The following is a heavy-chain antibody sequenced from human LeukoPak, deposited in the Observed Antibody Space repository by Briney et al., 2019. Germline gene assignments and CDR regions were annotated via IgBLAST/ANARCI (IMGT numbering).Heavy chain of an antibody. D-gene: IGHD1-26*01. CDR2: ISGSGGST. J-gene: IGHJ5*02. Sequence: GGTLRLSCAASGFTFSSDGMSWVREVPGEGLGWVSAISGSGGSTYYAHSVKGRFSISRDNSKNTVFLQMNSLRAEDAGVYYCANRISGSSSWGQGTRITVSS. V-gene: IGHV3-23*01. CDR3: ANRISGSSS. CDR1: GFTFSSDG.